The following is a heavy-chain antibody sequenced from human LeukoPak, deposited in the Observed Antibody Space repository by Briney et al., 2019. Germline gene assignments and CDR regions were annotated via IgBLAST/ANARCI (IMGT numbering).Heavy chain of an antibody. CDR1: GYTFTRYD. D-gene: IGHD5-12*01. V-gene: IGHV1-8*03. J-gene: IGHJ4*02. Sequence: ASVKVSCKASGYTFTRYDINWVRQATGQGLEWLGWVNTKSGNTGSAQNFQGRATITRDTSINTAYMELSSLRAEDTAVYYCARKWNSGYDYGYWGQGTLVTVSS. CDR2: VNTKSGNT. CDR3: ARKWNSGYDYGY.